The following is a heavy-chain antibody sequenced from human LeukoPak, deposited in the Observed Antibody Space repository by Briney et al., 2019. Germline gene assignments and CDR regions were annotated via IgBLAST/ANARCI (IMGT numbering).Heavy chain of an antibody. CDR2: ISSSSSYI. V-gene: IGHV3-21*04. D-gene: IGHD2-15*01. CDR3: ARDYCSGGSCYGYFDY. J-gene: IGHJ4*02. CDR1: GFTFSSYS. Sequence: PGGSLRLSCAASGFTFSSYSMNWVRQAPGKGLEWVSSISSSSSYIYYADSVKGRFTISRDNAKNSLYLQMNSLRAEDTAVYYCARDYCSGGSCYGYFDYWGQGTLVTVSS.